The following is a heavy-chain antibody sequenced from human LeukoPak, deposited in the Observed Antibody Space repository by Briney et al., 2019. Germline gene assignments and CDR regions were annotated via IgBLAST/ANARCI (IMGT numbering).Heavy chain of an antibody. V-gene: IGHV4-30-4*08. CDR2: IYYSGST. CDR3: ARDREDCGSTSCLPRFDY. J-gene: IGHJ4*02. D-gene: IGHD2-2*01. Sequence: SQTLSLTCSVSAGSISSGDYYWSWIRQPPGKGLEWIGYIYYSGSTYYNPSLKSRVTISVDTSKNQFSLKLSSVTAADTAVYYCARDREDCGSTSCLPRFDYWGQGTLVTVSS. CDR1: AGSISSGDYY.